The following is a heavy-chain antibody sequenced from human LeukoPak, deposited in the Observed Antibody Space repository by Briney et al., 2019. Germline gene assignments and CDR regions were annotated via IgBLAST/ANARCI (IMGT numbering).Heavy chain of an antibody. D-gene: IGHD3-22*01. J-gene: IGHJ5*02. CDR1: GGSISSGDYY. V-gene: IGHV4-30-4*01. CDR2: IYYSGST. Sequence: PSETLSLTCTVSGGSISSGDYYWSWIRQPPGKGLEWIGYIYYSGSTYYNPSLKSRVTISVDTSKNQFSLKLSSVTAADTAVYYCARDNYYDSSGYPPWGQGTLVTVSS. CDR3: ARDNYYDSSGYPP.